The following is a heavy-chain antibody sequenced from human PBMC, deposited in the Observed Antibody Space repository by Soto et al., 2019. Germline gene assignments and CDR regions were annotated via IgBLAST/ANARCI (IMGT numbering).Heavy chain of an antibody. V-gene: IGHV5-51*01. J-gene: IGHJ4*02. CDR3: ARHYYDSSGPADY. CDR2: IYPGDSDT. Sequence: GESLKISCKGSGDSLTTYWIAWVRQMPGKGLEWMGIIYPGDSDTRYSPSFQGQVTISADKSISTAYLQWSSLKASDTAMYYCARHYYDSSGPADYWGQGTLVTVSS. D-gene: IGHD3-22*01. CDR1: GDSLTTYW.